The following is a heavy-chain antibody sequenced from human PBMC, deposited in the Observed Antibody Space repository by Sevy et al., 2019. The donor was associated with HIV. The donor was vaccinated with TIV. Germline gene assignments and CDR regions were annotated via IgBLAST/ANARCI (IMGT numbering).Heavy chain of an antibody. CDR2: IYYSGST. CDR1: GGSISSYY. CDR3: ARVWLLRHYYGMDV. Sequence: SETLSLTCTVSGGSISSYYWSWIRQPPGKGLEWIGYIYYSGSTNYNPSLKSRVTISVDTSKNQFSLKLSSVTAADTAVYYCARVWLLRHYYGMDVWGQGTTVTVSS. J-gene: IGHJ6*02. V-gene: IGHV4-59*01. D-gene: IGHD6-19*01.